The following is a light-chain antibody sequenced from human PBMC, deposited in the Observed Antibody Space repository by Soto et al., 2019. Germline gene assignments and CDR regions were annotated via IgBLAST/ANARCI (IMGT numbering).Light chain of an antibody. Sequence: AIQCTQSPSSLSASVGDRVTITCRASHGTNSYLAWFQQRPGKAPKLLIYAASGLQSGLPSRFSGSGSGTDFPLTISSLKTEDFATYYCLQDFNYPWTFGQGNK. V-gene: IGKV1-6*01. J-gene: IGKJ1*01. CDR2: AAS. CDR1: HGTNSY. CDR3: LQDFNYPWT.